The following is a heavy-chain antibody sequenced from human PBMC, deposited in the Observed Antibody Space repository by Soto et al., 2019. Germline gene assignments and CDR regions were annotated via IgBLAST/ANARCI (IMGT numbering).Heavy chain of an antibody. CDR2: IYYSGST. Sequence: SETLSLTCTVSGVSINSGAYYWSWIRQRPGKGLEWIGYIYYSGSTYYNPSLKSRVTISLDTSKDQFSLKLSSVTAADTAVYYCARDSRGVALDYWGQGSLVTVSS. CDR3: ARDSRGVALDY. D-gene: IGHD3-10*01. CDR1: GVSINSGAYY. J-gene: IGHJ4*02. V-gene: IGHV4-31*03.